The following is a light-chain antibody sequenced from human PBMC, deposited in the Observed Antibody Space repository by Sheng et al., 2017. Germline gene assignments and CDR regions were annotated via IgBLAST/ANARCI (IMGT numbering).Light chain of an antibody. V-gene: IGKV1-33*01. CDR2: DAS. Sequence: DIQMTQSPSSLSASVGDRVTITCQASQDISNYLNWYQQKPGKAPKLLIYDASNLETGVPSRFSGSGSGTDFTFTISSLQPEDIATYYCQQYVKGLGPGTKVDIK. CDR1: QDISNY. CDR3: QQYVKG. J-gene: IGKJ3*01.